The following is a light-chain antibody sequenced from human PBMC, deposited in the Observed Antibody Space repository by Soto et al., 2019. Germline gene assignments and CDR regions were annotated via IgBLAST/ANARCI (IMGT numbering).Light chain of an antibody. CDR2: EVS. CDR1: SSDVGGYNY. J-gene: IGLJ1*01. V-gene: IGLV2-8*01. Sequence: QSALTQPPSASGSPGQPVTISCTGTSSDVGGYNYVSWYQQHPVKAPKLMIYEVSKRPSGVPDRFSGSKSGNTASLTVSGLQDEDEADYYCSSYAGIYTAYGFGSGTKDTV. CDR3: SSYAGIYTAYG.